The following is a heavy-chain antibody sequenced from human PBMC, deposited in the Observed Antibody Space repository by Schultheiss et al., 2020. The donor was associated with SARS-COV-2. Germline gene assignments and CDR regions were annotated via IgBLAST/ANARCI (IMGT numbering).Heavy chain of an antibody. CDR2: IYYSGST. CDR3: ARDSYGSGRGTSGMDV. J-gene: IGHJ6*02. Sequence: SETLSLTCTVSGGSISSGGYYWSWIRQPPGKGLEWIGDIYYSGSTNYNPSLKSRVTISLDTSKNQVTLRLSSVTAADTAVYYCARDSYGSGRGTSGMDVWGQGTTVTVSS. V-gene: IGHV4-61*08. D-gene: IGHD3-10*01. CDR1: GGSISSGGYY.